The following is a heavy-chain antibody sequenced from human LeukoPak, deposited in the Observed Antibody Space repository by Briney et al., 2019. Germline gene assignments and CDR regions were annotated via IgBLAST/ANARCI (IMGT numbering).Heavy chain of an antibody. CDR1: GYSFTGYW. CDR2: IYPADSDT. D-gene: IGHD1-1*01. CDR3: ARQLERGPYYYYGMDV. V-gene: IGHV5-51*01. J-gene: IGHJ6*04. Sequence: GESLKISCKGSGYSFTGYWIGWVRQMPGKGLEWMGIIYPADSDTRYSPSFQGQVTISADKSISTAYLQWSSLKASDTAMYYCARQLERGPYYYYGMDVWGKGTTVTVSS.